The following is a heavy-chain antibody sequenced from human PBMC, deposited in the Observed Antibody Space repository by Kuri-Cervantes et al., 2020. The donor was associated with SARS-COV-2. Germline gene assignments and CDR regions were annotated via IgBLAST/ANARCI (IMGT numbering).Heavy chain of an antibody. D-gene: IGHD5-24*01. CDR2: IRSKAYGGTT. CDR3: TRVRPSVGERWLPQCDY. CDR1: GFTFGDYA. Sequence: GGSLRLSCTASGFTFGDYAMSWVCQAPGKGLEWVGFIRSKAYGGTTEYAASVKGRFTISRDDSKSIAYLQMNSLKTEDTAVYYCTRVRPSVGERWLPQCDYWGQGTLVTVSS. J-gene: IGHJ4*02. V-gene: IGHV3-49*04.